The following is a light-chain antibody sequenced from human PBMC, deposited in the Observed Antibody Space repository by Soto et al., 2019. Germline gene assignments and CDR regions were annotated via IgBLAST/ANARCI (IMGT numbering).Light chain of an antibody. CDR3: QQYGNSPQIT. CDR1: RTVDGNY. V-gene: IGKV3-20*01. Sequence: PGERATLSCRASRTVDGNYLAWYHQKPGQAPRLLIHSASTRAPGIPDRFSASGAGTDFTLTISRLEPEDFAVYFCQQYGNSPQITFGQGARLEIK. CDR2: SAS. J-gene: IGKJ5*01.